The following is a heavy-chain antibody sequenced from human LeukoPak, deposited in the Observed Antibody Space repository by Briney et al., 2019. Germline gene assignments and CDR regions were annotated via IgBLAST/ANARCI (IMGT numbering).Heavy chain of an antibody. CDR2: IIPLFGSV. CDR1: GVAFSRHA. V-gene: IGHV1-69*05. CDR3: ARGEWELLNGFDS. J-gene: IGHJ4*02. D-gene: IGHD1-26*01. Sequence: SVKVFCKASGVAFSRHAISWVRQAPGQGPEWMGGIIPLFGSVKYAQTFQDRVRITTDESTNTAYLDLSSLRSDDTAVYYCARGEWELLNGFDSWGQGTLVTVSS.